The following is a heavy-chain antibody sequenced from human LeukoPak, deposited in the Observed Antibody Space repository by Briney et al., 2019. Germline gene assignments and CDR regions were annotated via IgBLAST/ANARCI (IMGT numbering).Heavy chain of an antibody. CDR3: AREPSY. J-gene: IGHJ4*02. D-gene: IGHD1-14*01. CDR2: ISSSGSTI. CDR1: GFTFSSYE. Sequence: GGSLRLSCAASGFTFSSYEMNWVRQAPGKGLEWVSYISSSGSTIYYADSVKGRFTISRDTSKNTLYLQMNSLRADDTALYYCAREPSYWGQGTLVTVSS. V-gene: IGHV3-48*03.